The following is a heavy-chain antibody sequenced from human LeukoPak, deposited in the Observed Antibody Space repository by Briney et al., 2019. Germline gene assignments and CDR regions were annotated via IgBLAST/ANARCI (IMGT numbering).Heavy chain of an antibody. Sequence: GGSLRLSCAASGFTFSDYYMSWIRQAPGKGLEWVSSISSSSSYIYYADSVKGRFTISRDNAKNSLYLQMNSLRAEDTAVYYCAREYYYDSSGYYFDYWGQGTLVTVSS. D-gene: IGHD3-22*01. J-gene: IGHJ4*02. CDR2: ISSSSSYI. V-gene: IGHV3-11*06. CDR1: GFTFSDYY. CDR3: AREYYYDSSGYYFDY.